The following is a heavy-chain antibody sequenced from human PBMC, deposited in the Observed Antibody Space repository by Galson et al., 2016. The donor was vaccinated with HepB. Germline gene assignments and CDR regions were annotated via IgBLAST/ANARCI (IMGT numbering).Heavy chain of an antibody. Sequence: TLSLTCAVSGGSMSSGTNSWSWIRQPPGKGLEWIGSIFHSGSTYYNPSLKSRVTISVDRPKNQFSLTVTSVTAADTAVYYCARAGSIYGSPYYYMDVWGKGTTVTVSS. D-gene: IGHD5-18*01. J-gene: IGHJ6*03. V-gene: IGHV4-30-2*01. CDR2: IFHSGST. CDR3: ARAGSIYGSPYYYMDV. CDR1: GGSMSSGTNS.